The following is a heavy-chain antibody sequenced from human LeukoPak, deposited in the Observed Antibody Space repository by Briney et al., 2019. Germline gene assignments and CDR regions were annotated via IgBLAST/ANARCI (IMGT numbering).Heavy chain of an antibody. D-gene: IGHD6-6*01. J-gene: IGHJ4*02. V-gene: IGHV3-48*03. CDR2: ISSSGSTI. CDR1: GFTFSSYE. Sequence: GSLRLSCAASGFTFSSYEMNWVRQAPGKGLEWVSYISSSGSTIYYAASVKGRFTISRDNAKNSLYLQMNSLRAEDTAVYYCARVTPIAAYGYWGQGTLVTVSS. CDR3: ARVTPIAAYGY.